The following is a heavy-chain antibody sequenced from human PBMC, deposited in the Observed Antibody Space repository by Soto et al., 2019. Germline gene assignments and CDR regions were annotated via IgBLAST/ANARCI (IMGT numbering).Heavy chain of an antibody. CDR2: ISYDGNNE. D-gene: IGHD6-6*01. CDR3: GRARGQLAPADF. Sequence: GGSLRLSCAASGFNFSNYVMNWVRQAPGKGLEWVTVISYDGNNEYYADSVKGRFTISKDNSKNTLYLQLNSLRVEDTAVYYCGRARGQLAPADFWGQGTLVTVSS. V-gene: IGHV3-30-3*01. CDR1: GFNFSNYV. J-gene: IGHJ4*02.